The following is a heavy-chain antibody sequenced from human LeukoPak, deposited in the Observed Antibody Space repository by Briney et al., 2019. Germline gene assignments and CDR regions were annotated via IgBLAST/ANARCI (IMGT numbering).Heavy chain of an antibody. Sequence: GSLRLSCAASGFTFSSYGMHWVRQAPGKGLEWVAVISYDGSNKYYADSVKGRFTISRDNSKNTLYLQMNSLRADDTAVYYCAKGRAKATVTTGDHWGQGTLATVSS. V-gene: IGHV3-30*18. CDR1: GFTFSSYG. CDR3: AKGRAKATVTTGDH. D-gene: IGHD4-17*01. J-gene: IGHJ4*02. CDR2: ISYDGSNK.